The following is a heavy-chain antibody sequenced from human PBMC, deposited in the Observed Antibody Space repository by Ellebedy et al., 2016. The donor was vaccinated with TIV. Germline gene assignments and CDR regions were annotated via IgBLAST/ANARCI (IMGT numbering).Heavy chain of an antibody. J-gene: IGHJ6*02. CDR3: ARSIGPNGLDV. CDR2: LNGAGTDT. CDR1: GFIVSDYW. Sequence: GESLKISXVASGFIVSDYWMHWVRPVPGKGLVCVSRLNGAGTDTNYAASVKGRFTISRDNAKNMLFLQMNSLRDEDSAIYFCARSIGPNGLDVWGQGTTVTVSS. D-gene: IGHD3-10*01. V-gene: IGHV3-74*01.